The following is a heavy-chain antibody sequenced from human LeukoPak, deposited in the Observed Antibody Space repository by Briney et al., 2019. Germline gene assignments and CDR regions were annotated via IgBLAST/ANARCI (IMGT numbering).Heavy chain of an antibody. Sequence: SETLSLTCIVSGGSISSYYWSWLRQPPGKGLEWIGEINHSGSTNYNPSLKSRVTISVDTSKNQFSLKLSSVTAADTAVYYCARGVWRITMVRGVIIKVHYFDYWGQGTLVTVSS. CDR1: GGSISSYY. V-gene: IGHV4-34*01. D-gene: IGHD3-10*01. CDR2: INHSGST. CDR3: ARGVWRITMVRGVIIKVHYFDY. J-gene: IGHJ4*02.